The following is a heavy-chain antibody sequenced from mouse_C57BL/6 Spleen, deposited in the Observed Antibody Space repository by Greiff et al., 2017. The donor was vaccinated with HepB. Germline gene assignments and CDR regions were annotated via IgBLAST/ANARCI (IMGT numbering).Heavy chain of an antibody. CDR3: AVYDEESYAMDY. Sequence: VQLQQPGAELVKPGASVKLSCKASGYTFTSYWMHWVKQRPGQGLEWIGMIHHNSGSTNYNEKFKSKATLTVDKSSSKAYMQLSSLTSEDSAVYYCAVYDEESYAMDYWGQGTSVTVSS. D-gene: IGHD2-12*01. J-gene: IGHJ4*01. CDR2: IHHNSGST. CDR1: GYTFTSYW. V-gene: IGHV1-64*01.